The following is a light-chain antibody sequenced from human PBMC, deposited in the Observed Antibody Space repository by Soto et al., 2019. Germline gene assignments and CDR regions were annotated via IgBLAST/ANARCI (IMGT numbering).Light chain of an antibody. CDR3: QQYNKGWT. Sequence: EIVMTQYPATLSLSPGERATLSCRASQSVSSNLAWYQQKPGQAPRLLIYGASTRATGIPARFSGSGSGTEFTLTISSLQSEDFAVYYCQQYNKGWTFAQGTKVDVK. V-gene: IGKV3-15*01. CDR1: QSVSSN. CDR2: GAS. J-gene: IGKJ1*01.